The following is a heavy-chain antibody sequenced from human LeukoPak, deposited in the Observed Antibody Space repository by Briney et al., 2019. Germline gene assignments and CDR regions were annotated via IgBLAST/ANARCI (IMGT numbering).Heavy chain of an antibody. D-gene: IGHD1-26*01. CDR1: GGSFSGYY. Sequence: SETLSLTCAVYGGSFSGYYWSWIRQPPGKGLEWIGEINHSGSTNYNPSLKSRVTIPVDTSKNQFSLKLSSVTAADTAVYYCASVDGLRWDPLAFDIWGQGTMVTVSS. V-gene: IGHV4-34*01. CDR2: INHSGST. CDR3: ASVDGLRWDPLAFDI. J-gene: IGHJ3*02.